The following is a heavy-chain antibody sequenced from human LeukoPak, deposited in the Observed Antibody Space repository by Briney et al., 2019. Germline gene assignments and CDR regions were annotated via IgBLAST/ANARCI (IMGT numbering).Heavy chain of an antibody. CDR1: GYTFTSYY. CDR2: INPSGGST. Sequence: ASVKVSCKASGYTFTSYYIHWVRQAPGQGLEWMGIINPSGGSTTYAQRFQGRVTMTRDMSTRTLYMELSSLRSEDTAFYYCARVGDYSPRGWFDPWGQGTLVTVSS. J-gene: IGHJ5*02. V-gene: IGHV1-46*01. CDR3: ARVGDYSPRGWFDP. D-gene: IGHD4-11*01.